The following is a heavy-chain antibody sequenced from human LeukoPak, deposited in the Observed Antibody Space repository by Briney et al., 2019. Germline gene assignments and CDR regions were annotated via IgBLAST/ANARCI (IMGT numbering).Heavy chain of an antibody. CDR3: AKMYGDPDY. Sequence: SLRLSCTASGLTFSSHGMSSVRQAPGEGLEWVSAISGSGGSTYYADADKSRFTTSRDNSNNTLVLPMNSLRAEATAVYYCAKMYGDPDYSGQGALVTVSS. D-gene: IGHD4-17*01. CDR1: GLTFSSHG. CDR2: ISGSGGST. J-gene: IGHJ4*02. V-gene: IGHV3-23*01.